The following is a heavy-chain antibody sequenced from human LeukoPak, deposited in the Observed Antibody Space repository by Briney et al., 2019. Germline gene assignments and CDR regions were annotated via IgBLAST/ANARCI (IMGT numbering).Heavy chain of an antibody. CDR2: MYYSGST. Sequence: SETLSLTCTVSGASISGYYWNWIRQPPGKGLEWIGYMYYSGSTNYNPSLKSRVTMSGDTSKNELSLKLSSVTAADTAVYYCARMNGDYGFLNYFYYGLDVWGQGTTVTVSS. V-gene: IGHV4-59*08. CDR3: ARMNGDYGFLNYFYYGLDV. CDR1: GASISGYY. D-gene: IGHD4-17*01. J-gene: IGHJ6*02.